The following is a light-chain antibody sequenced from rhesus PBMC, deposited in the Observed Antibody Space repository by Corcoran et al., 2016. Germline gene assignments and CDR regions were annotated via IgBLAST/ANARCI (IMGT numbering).Light chain of an antibody. V-gene: IGKV3-53*01. Sequence: QVILTQSPATLSLSPGERATLSCRASQIVGSSLAWYQQKPGQAPRVLLYGASSRATGIPDRFSGGGYGTEFTLTISSLEPEDFAVYYCQKYSSSPNSFGQGTKVEIK. CDR2: GAS. CDR1: QIVGSS. J-gene: IGKJ2*01. CDR3: QKYSSSPNS.